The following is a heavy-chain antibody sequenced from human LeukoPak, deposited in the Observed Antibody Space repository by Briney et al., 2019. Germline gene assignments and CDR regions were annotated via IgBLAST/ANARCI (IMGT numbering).Heavy chain of an antibody. CDR1: GGSISSYY. D-gene: IGHD6-13*01. CDR2: IYYSGST. V-gene: IGHV4-59*01. CDR3: ARSSQQHAAYYYYYYYMDV. J-gene: IGHJ6*03. Sequence: SETLSLTCTVSGGSISSYYWSWIRQPPGKGLEWIGYIYYSGSTNYNPSLKSRVTILVDTSKNQFSLKLSSVTAADTAVYYCARSSQQHAAYYYYYYYMDVWGKGTTVTISS.